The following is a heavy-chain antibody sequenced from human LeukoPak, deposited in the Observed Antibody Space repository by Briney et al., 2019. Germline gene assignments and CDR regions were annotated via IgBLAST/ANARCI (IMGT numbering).Heavy chain of an antibody. CDR3: ARDCGGDSYLGAFDI. Sequence: PSETQSLTCSVSGGSIHTYYWTWIRQPPGKGLEWIGNVYYSGTTYYNPSLKSRLTISVDTSKNQFSLKLNSVTAADTAVYFCARDCGGDSYLGAFDIWGQGTVVTVSS. D-gene: IGHD2-21*02. CDR2: VYYSGTT. V-gene: IGHV4-59*13. J-gene: IGHJ3*02. CDR1: GGSIHTYY.